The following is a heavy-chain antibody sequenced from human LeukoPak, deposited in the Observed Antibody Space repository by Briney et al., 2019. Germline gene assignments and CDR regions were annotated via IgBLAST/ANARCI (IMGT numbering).Heavy chain of an antibody. CDR3: ATSAGGYQLLYNWFDR. CDR1: GYTLTELS. CDR2: FDPEDGET. Sequence: PWASVKVSCKVSGYTLTELSMHWVRQAPGKGLEWMGGFDPEDGETIYAQKFQGRVTMTEDTSTDTAYMELSSLRSEDTAVYYCATSAGGYQLLYNWFDRWGQGTMVTVSS. J-gene: IGHJ5*02. D-gene: IGHD2-2*02. V-gene: IGHV1-24*01.